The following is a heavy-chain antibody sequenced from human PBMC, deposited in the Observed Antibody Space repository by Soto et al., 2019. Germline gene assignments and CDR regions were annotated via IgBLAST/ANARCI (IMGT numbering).Heavy chain of an antibody. CDR1: GGTFSSYA. V-gene: IGHV1-69*13. Sequence: ASVKVSCKASGGTFSSYAISWVRQAPGQGLEWMGGIIPIFGTANYAQKFQGRVTITADESTGTAYMELSSLRSEDTAVYYCARVGRRPTEIQLRPWGGNPYGMDVWGQGTTVTVSS. J-gene: IGHJ6*02. CDR3: ARVGRRPTEIQLRPWGGNPYGMDV. CDR2: IIPIFGTA. D-gene: IGHD5-18*01.